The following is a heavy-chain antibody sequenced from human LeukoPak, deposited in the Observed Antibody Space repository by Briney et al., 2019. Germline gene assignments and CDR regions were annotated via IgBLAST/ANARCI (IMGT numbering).Heavy chain of an antibody. CDR2: IYSGGST. D-gene: IGHD2-8*01. V-gene: IGHV3-66*02. J-gene: IGHJ3*02. Sequence: GGSLRLSCAASGFTVSSNYMSWVRQAPGKGLEWVSVIYSGGSTYYADSVKGRFTISRDNSKNTLYLQMNSLRAEDTAVYYCAREPPPLMEAAGKVELFVIWAQGKM. CDR3: AREPPPLMEAAGKVELFVI. CDR1: GFTVSSNY.